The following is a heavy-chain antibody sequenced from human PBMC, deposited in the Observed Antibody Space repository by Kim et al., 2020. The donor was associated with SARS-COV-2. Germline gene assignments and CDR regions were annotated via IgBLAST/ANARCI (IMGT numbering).Heavy chain of an antibody. J-gene: IGHJ4*02. Sequence: ASVKVSCKASGYTFTSYGISWVRQAPGQGLEWMGWISAYNGNTNYAQKLQGRVTMTTDTSTSTAYMELRSLRSDDTAVYYCARPIGGGKYYYDSSVFDYWGQGTLVTVSS. CDR3: ARPIGGGKYYYDSSVFDY. D-gene: IGHD3-22*01. CDR2: ISAYNGNT. CDR1: GYTFTSYG. V-gene: IGHV1-18*04.